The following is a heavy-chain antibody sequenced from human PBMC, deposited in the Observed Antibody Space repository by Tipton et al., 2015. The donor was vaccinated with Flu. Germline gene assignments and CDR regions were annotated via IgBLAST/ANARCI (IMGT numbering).Heavy chain of an antibody. Sequence: TLSLTCTVSGGSFSSTDYYWSWIRQPAGKGLEWIGRVFFSGSTNYNPSLKSRATISVDTSKNQFSLKLTSVTASDTAVYYCARDRGHCDGGNCLDSGAEYDLWCQGILVTVSS. CDR2: VFFSGST. CDR3: ARDRGHCDGGNCLDSGAEYDL. D-gene: IGHD2-15*01. J-gene: IGHJ5*02. CDR1: GGSFSSTDYY. V-gene: IGHV4-61*02.